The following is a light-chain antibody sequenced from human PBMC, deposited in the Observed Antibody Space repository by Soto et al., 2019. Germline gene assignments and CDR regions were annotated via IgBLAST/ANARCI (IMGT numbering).Light chain of an antibody. V-gene: IGKV3-11*01. CDR1: ETLSND. CDR3: QERSNWPRGT. Sequence: EIVMSQSPATLSVSPGEKATLSCRASETLSNDFAWYQLKPGQAPRLLIYAASKRATGIPARFSGSGSGTDFTLTISSLESEDFALYYCQERSNWPRGTFGGGTKVDIK. J-gene: IGKJ4*01. CDR2: AAS.